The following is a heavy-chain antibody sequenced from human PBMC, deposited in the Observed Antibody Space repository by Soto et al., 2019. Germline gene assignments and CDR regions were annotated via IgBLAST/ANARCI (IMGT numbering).Heavy chain of an antibody. CDR3: ARGPRVISYYYYYMDV. CDR2: IWYDGSNK. Sequence: GGSLRLSCAASGFTFSSYGMHWVRQAPGKGLEWVAVIWYDGSNKYYADSVKGRFTISRDNSKNTLYLQMNSLRAEDTAVYYCARGPRVISYYYYYMDVWGKGTTVTSP. V-gene: IGHV3-33*01. CDR1: GFTFSSYG. J-gene: IGHJ6*03. D-gene: IGHD3-10*01.